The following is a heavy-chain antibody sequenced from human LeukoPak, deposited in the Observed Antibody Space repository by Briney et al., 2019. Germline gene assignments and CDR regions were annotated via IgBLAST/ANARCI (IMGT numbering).Heavy chain of an antibody. CDR2: ISSGSSYI. D-gene: IGHD5/OR15-5a*01. CDR3: ARQKYLRGPDVEYFDY. V-gene: IGHV3-21*01. Sequence: GGSLRLSCAASGFTFSSYTMNWVRQAPGKGLEWVSIISSGSSYIHYADSVKGRFTISRDNAKNSLYLQMNSLRAEDTAGYCARQKYLRGPDVEYFDYWGQGTLVTVSS. J-gene: IGHJ4*02. CDR1: GFTFSSYT.